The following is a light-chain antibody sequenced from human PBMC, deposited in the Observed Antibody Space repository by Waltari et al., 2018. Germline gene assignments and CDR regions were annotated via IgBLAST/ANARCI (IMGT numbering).Light chain of an antibody. CDR3: AAYTSTNAVI. J-gene: IGLJ2*01. CDR2: DVT. CDR1: NSDISHYNY. V-gene: IGLV2-14*01. Sequence: QSALTQPASVSGSSGQLITISCTGTNSDISHYNYVAWYKQYPGQAPKLMLFDVTMFPSGVSHRFSGSKSGNTASLAISGLQAENEADYFCAAYTSTNAVIFGGLTKVTVL.